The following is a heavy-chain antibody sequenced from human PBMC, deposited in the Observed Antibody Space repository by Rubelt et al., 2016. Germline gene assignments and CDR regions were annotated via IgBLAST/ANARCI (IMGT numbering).Heavy chain of an antibody. D-gene: IGHD5/OR15-5a*01. CDR2: ISAYNDNT. CDR3: VRDQVGSTPDY. Sequence: QVQLVQSGAEVKEPGASVRVSCKASGYTFTTYGIGWVRQAPGQGLEWMGWISAYNDNTNYAKKFQGRVTMTTDTSTNTVYWGLRSLTSDDTAVYYCVRDQVGSTPDYWGQGTLVIVSS. J-gene: IGHJ4*02. CDR1: GYTFTTYG. V-gene: IGHV1-18*01.